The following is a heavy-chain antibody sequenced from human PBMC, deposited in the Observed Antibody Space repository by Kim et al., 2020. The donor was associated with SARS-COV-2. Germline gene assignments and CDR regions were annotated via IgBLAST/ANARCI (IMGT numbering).Heavy chain of an antibody. CDR2: IYYSGST. V-gene: IGHV4-39*01. Sequence: SETLSLTCTVSGGSISSSSYYWGWIRQPPGKGLEWIGSIYYSGSTYYNPSLKSRVTISVDTSKNQFSLKLSSVTAADTAVYYCASGITFGGVIASPFDYWGQGTLVTVSS. CDR1: GGSISSSSYY. J-gene: IGHJ4*02. CDR3: ASGITFGGVIASPFDY. D-gene: IGHD3-16*02.